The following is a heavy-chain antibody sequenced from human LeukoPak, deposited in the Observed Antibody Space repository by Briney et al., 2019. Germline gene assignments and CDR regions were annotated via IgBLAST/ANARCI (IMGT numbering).Heavy chain of an antibody. V-gene: IGHV3-48*01. J-gene: IGHJ4*02. CDR3: ARERSSSFHFDY. Sequence: PGGSLRLSCAASGFTFSSYSMNWVRQAPGKGLEWVSYISSSSSTIYYADSVKGRFTISRDNSKNTLYLQMNSLRAEDTAVYYCARERSSSFHFDYWAREPWSPSPQ. CDR2: ISSSSSTI. CDR1: GFTFSSYS. D-gene: IGHD6-6*01.